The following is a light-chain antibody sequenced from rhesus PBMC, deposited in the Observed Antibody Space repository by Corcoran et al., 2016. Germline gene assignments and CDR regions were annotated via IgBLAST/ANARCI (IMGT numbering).Light chain of an antibody. V-gene: IGKV1-22*01. Sequence: DIQMTQSPSSLSASVGDTVTITCRASQGISSWLAWYQQKPGKAPKLLIYKASSLQSGVPSRFSGSGSVTDFTLTISSLQSEDFATYYFQQYSSRPWTFGQGTKVEIK. CDR3: QQYSSRPWT. J-gene: IGKJ1*01. CDR2: KAS. CDR1: QGISSW.